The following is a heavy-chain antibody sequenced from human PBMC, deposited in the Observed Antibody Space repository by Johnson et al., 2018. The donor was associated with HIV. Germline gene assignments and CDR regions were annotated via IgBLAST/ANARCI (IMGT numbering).Heavy chain of an antibody. D-gene: IGHD2-15*01. V-gene: IGHV3-30*02. J-gene: IGHJ3*02. CDR3: AKDRVGGYCSGGSCPVAFDI. CDR1: GFTFSSYG. CDR2: IRYDGGNK. Sequence: QVQLVESGGGVVQPGGSLRLSCAASGFTFSSYGMHWVRQAPGKGLEWVAFIRYDGGNKYYADSVKGRFTISRDTSKNTLYLQMNSLRAEDTAVYYCAKDRVGGYCSGGSCPVAFDIWGPGTMVTVSS.